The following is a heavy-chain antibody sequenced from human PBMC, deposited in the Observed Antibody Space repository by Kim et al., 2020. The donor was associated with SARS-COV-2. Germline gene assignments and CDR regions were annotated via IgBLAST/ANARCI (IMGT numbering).Heavy chain of an antibody. CDR3: ARLQFSSGWWMRGGYYYGMDV. Sequence: GESLKISCKGSGYSFTSYWIGWVRQMPGKGLEWMGIIYPGDSDTRYSPSFQGQVTISADKSISTAYLQWSSLKASDTAMYYCARLQFSSGWWMRGGYYYGMDVWGQGTTVTVSS. D-gene: IGHD6-19*01. V-gene: IGHV5-51*01. CDR2: IYPGDSDT. CDR1: GYSFTSYW. J-gene: IGHJ6*02.